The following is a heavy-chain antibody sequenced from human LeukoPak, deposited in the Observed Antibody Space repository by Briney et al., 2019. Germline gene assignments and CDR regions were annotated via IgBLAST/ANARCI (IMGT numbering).Heavy chain of an antibody. CDR2: ISSSSSTM. D-gene: IGHD5-12*01. J-gene: IGHJ4*02. Sequence: TGGSLRLSCAASGFTFSSYSMNWVRQAPGKGLEWVSYISSSSSTMYYADSVKGRFTVSRDNAENSLYLQTNSLRAEDTAVYYCARLWGGATIFDLWGQGTLVTVSS. CDR1: GFTFSSYS. CDR3: ARLWGGATIFDL. V-gene: IGHV3-48*04.